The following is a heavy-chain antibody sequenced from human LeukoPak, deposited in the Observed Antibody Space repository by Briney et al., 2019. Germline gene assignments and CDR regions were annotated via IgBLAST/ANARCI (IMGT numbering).Heavy chain of an antibody. Sequence: PGGSLRLSCAASGFPFSSYAMSWVRQTPGKGLEWVSAISGSAGTTFYADSVRGRFTISRDSSKNTLYLQMNSLRAEDTAIYYCAKDRDVVVVPTAPNWFDPWGQGTLVTVSS. CDR1: GFPFSSYA. D-gene: IGHD2-2*01. J-gene: IGHJ5*02. V-gene: IGHV3-23*01. CDR3: AKDRDVVVVPTAPNWFDP. CDR2: ISGSAGTT.